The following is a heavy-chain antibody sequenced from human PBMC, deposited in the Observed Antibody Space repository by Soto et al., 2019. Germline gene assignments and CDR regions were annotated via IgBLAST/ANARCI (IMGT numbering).Heavy chain of an antibody. CDR1: GYTFSSYW. V-gene: IGHV5-10-1*01. CDR3: ARMGQYSSSWYVDP. CDR2: IDPDNSYT. D-gene: IGHD6-13*01. Sequence: PGESLKISCKGSGYTFSSYWTNWVRQMPGKGLEWMGRIDPDNSYTDYSPSFKGHVTISTAKNSLYLQMNSLRAEDTAVYYCARMGQYSSSWYVDPWGQGTLVTVSS. J-gene: IGHJ5*02.